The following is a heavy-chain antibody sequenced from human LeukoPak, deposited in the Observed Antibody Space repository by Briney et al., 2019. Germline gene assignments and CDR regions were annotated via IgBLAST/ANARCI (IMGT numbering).Heavy chain of an antibody. CDR1: GYSISSGYY. D-gene: IGHD5-18*01. CDR3: ARRGYSYGYGFDY. V-gene: IGHV4-38-2*02. J-gene: IGHJ4*02. CDR2: IYHSGST. Sequence: SSETLSLTCTVSGYSISSGYYWGWIRQPPGKGLEWIGSIYHSGSTYYNPSLKSRVTISVDTSKNQFSLKLSSVTAADTAVYYCARRGYSYGYGFDYWGQGTLVTVSS.